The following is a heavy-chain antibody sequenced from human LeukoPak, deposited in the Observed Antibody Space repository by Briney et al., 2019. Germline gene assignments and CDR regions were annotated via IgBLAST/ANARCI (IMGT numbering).Heavy chain of an antibody. CDR1: GFTFSSYW. CDR2: IKQDGSEK. J-gene: IGHJ6*03. CDR3: ARDLWYSSGWYHYYYYYMDV. V-gene: IGHV3-7*01. Sequence: GGSLRLSCAASGFTFSSYWMSWVRQAPGKGLEWVANIKQDGSEKYYVDSVKGLFTISRDNAKNSLYLQMNSLRAEDTAVYYCARDLWYSSGWYHYYYYYMDVWGKGTTVTVSS. D-gene: IGHD6-19*01.